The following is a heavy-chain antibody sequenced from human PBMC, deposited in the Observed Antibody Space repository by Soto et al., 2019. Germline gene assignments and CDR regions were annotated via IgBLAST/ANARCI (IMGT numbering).Heavy chain of an antibody. V-gene: IGHV4-30-4*01. CDR2: IYYSGST. CDR3: ARAPSSKLYYDYVWGSPYFDY. D-gene: IGHD3-16*01. Sequence: SETLSLTCTVSGGSISSGDYYWSWIRQPPGKGLEWIGYIYYSGSTYYNPSLKSRVTISVDTSKNQFSLKLSSVTAADTAVYYCARAPSSKLYYDYVWGSPYFDYWGQGTLVTVSS. CDR1: GGSISSGDYY. J-gene: IGHJ4*02.